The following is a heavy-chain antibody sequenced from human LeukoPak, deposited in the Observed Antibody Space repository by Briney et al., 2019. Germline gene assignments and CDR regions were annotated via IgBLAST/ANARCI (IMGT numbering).Heavy chain of an antibody. Sequence: GGSLRLSCAASGFTFSSYGMYWVRQAPGKGLEWVAFIRYDGSNKYFADSVKGRFTVSRDNSKNTLYLQMKSLRAEDTAVYYCAKGGGYEAQYYYYYLDVWGKGTTVTISS. CDR1: GFTFSSYG. D-gene: IGHD5-12*01. V-gene: IGHV3-30*02. CDR3: AKGGGYEAQYYYYYLDV. CDR2: IRYDGSNK. J-gene: IGHJ6*03.